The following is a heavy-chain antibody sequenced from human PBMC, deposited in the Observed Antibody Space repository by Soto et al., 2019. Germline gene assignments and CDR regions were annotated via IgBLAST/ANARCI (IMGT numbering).Heavy chain of an antibody. J-gene: IGHJ4*02. CDR1: GGSISSYY. V-gene: IGHV4-59*12. Sequence: SETLSLTCTVSGGSISSYYWSWIRQPPGKGLEWIGYIYYSGSTNYNPSLKSRVTISVDTSKNQFSLKLSSVTAADTAVYYCARDGRVAFDYWGQGTLVTVSS. D-gene: IGHD2-15*01. CDR2: IYYSGST. CDR3: ARDGRVAFDY.